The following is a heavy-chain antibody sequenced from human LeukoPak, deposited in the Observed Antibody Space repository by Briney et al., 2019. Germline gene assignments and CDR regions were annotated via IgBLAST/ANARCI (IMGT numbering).Heavy chain of an antibody. J-gene: IGHJ4*02. D-gene: IGHD3-3*01. CDR2: IKEEGSEK. CDR1: GFTFSSYW. CDR3: ARPYLDFWSVGY. Sequence: GGSLRLSCAASGFTFSSYWMSWVRQAPGKGLEWVANIKEEGSEKYYVDSVKGRFTISRDNAKNSLSLQMNSLRAEDTAVYYCARPYLDFWSVGYWGQGTLVTVSS. V-gene: IGHV3-7*01.